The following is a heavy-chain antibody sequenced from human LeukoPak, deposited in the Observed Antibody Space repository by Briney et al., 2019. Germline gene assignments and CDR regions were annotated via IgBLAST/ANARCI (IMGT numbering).Heavy chain of an antibody. D-gene: IGHD3-10*01. CDR3: ARRHKVGAGDALDI. CDR1: GGSISNYY. Sequence: KPSETLSLTCTVSGGSISNYYWTWIRQPPGKGLEWIGYIYYSGSTNYNPSLKSRVTISVDTSKNQFSLKLTSVTAADTAVYYCARRHKVGAGDALDIWGQGTMVAVSS. V-gene: IGHV4-59*08. J-gene: IGHJ3*02. CDR2: IYYSGST.